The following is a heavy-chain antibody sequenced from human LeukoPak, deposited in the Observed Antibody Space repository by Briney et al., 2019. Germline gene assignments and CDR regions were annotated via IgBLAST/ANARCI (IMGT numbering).Heavy chain of an antibody. CDR2: ISAYNGNT. V-gene: IGHV1-18*01. Sequence: ASVKVSCKASGYTFTSYGISWVRQAPGQGLEWMGWISAYNGNTNYAQKLQGRVTMTTDTSTSTAYMELRSLRSDDTAVYYCAREGGDYVWGSYHLDYWGQGTLSPSPQ. D-gene: IGHD3-16*01. J-gene: IGHJ4*02. CDR1: GYTFTSYG. CDR3: AREGGDYVWGSYHLDY.